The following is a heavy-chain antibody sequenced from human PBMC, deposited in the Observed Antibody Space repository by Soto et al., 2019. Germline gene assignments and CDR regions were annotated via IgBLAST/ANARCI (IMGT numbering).Heavy chain of an antibody. V-gene: IGHV1-18*01. D-gene: IGHD3-10*01. Sequence: HLVQSGPEVKQPGASVTVSCNTSGDTFTNFGLSWVRQAPGQGLEWMGWIATYNSNKNYAQKCQGRLTLTTDTSTSTAYMELKSLGYDDTAVYYCARVLRGVVNWFDPWGQGTLVTVSS. CDR2: IATYNSNK. CDR1: GDTFTNFG. CDR3: ARVLRGVVNWFDP. J-gene: IGHJ5*02.